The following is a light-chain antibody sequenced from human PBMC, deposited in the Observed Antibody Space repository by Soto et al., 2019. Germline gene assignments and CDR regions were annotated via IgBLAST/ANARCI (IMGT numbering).Light chain of an antibody. Sequence: QSVLTQPPLVSGAPGQRVTVSCTGSTSNIGAGYDVHWYQQLPGTAPTLLIYSNTNRPSGVPGRFSGSKSGTSASLAITGLQAEDEADYFCHSYDRSLSGYVFGTGTKVTVL. CDR3: HSYDRSLSGYV. CDR2: SNT. J-gene: IGLJ1*01. V-gene: IGLV1-40*01. CDR1: TSNIGAGYD.